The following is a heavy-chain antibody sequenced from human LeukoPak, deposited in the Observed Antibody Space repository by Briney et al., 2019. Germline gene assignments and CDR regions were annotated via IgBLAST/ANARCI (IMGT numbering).Heavy chain of an antibody. Sequence: PGGSLRLPCAASGFTFSSYAMHWVRQAPGKGLEWVAVISHDGHNIYYADSVKGRFTVSRDNSKNSLFLQMNSLTAEDTAVYYCAREGRDFDYSSSWYYYYYMDVWGKGTTVTVSS. J-gene: IGHJ6*03. D-gene: IGHD6-13*01. CDR3: AREGRDFDYSSSWYYYYYMDV. CDR2: ISHDGHNI. CDR1: GFTFSSYA. V-gene: IGHV3-30*04.